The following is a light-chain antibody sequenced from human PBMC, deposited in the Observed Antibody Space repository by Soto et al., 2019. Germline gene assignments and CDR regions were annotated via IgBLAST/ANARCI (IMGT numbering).Light chain of an antibody. CDR2: KAS. CDR1: QSISSW. CDR3: QQYDYYPT. Sequence: DIQMTHSPSTLSASVGDRVTITCRASQSISSWLAWYQQKPGKAPKLLIYKASSLESGVPSRFSGSGSGTEFTLTISSLQPDDFATYYCQQYDYYPTFGQGTKVDIK. J-gene: IGKJ1*01. V-gene: IGKV1-5*03.